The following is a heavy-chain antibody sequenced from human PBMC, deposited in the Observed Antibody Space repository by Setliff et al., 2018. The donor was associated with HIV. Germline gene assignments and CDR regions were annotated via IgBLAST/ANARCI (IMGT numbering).Heavy chain of an antibody. CDR2: IYYSGGT. J-gene: IGHJ4*02. CDR1: GGSVTSGGGYY. V-gene: IGHV4-31*03. D-gene: IGHD3-3*01. CDR3: ARVKRGLEWLPYGYLDY. Sequence: SETLSLTCSVSGGSVTSGGGYYWSWIRQLPGKGLEWIGNIYYSGGTSYNPSLQSRVSIPVDMSKNQFTLKLTSLTAADTAVYYCARVKRGLEWLPYGYLDYWGQGTLVTVSS.